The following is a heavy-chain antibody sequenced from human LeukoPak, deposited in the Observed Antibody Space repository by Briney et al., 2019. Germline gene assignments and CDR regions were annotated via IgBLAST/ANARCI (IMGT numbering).Heavy chain of an antibody. J-gene: IGHJ5*02. D-gene: IGHD2-2*01. CDR3: ARDFGYCSSTSCYDNWFDP. CDR1: GGSISNYY. Sequence: SETLSLTCTVSGGSISNYYWSWIRQPPGKGLERIGYIYYSGSTNYNPSLKSRVTISVDTSKNQFSLKLSSVTAADTAVYYCARDFGYCSSTSCYDNWFDPWGQGTLVTVST. CDR2: IYYSGST. V-gene: IGHV4-59*01.